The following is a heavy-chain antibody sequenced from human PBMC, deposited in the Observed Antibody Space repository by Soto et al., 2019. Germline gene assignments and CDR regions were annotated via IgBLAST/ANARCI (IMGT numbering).Heavy chain of an antibody. CDR1: GFTFSSYA. J-gene: IGHJ4*02. CDR2: ISGSGGST. Sequence: GGSLRLSCAASGFTFSSYAMSWVRQAPGKGLEWVSAISGSGGSTYYADSVKGRFTISRDNSKNTLYLQMNSLRAEDTAVYYCAKDSRGRAGWQLLRNYFDYWGQGTLVTVSS. D-gene: IGHD2-15*01. V-gene: IGHV3-23*01. CDR3: AKDSRGRAGWQLLRNYFDY.